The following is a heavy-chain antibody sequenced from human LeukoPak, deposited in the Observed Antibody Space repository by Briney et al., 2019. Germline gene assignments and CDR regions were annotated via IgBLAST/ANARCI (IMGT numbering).Heavy chain of an antibody. CDR3: ASTTMIVGPTAFDI. Sequence: GGSLRLSCAASGFTVSSNYMSWVRQAPGKGLEWVSVIYSGGSTYYADSVKGRFTISRHNSKNTLYLQMNSLRAEDTAVYYCASTTMIVGPTAFDIWGQGTMVTVSS. CDR2: IYSGGST. V-gene: IGHV3-53*04. CDR1: GFTVSSNY. J-gene: IGHJ3*02. D-gene: IGHD3-22*01.